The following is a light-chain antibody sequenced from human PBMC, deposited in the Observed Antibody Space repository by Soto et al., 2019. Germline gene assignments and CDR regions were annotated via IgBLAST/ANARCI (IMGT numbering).Light chain of an antibody. J-gene: IGKJ5*01. CDR2: VAS. CDR3: QQLHGYPIT. V-gene: IGKV1-13*02. Sequence: AIQLTQSLSSLSASVGDSVTITCRASQGISSSLAWYQQTPGRAPELLIYVASTLASGVPTRFGGSRSGTDFPLTVSSLQPEDFATYYCQQLHGYPITFGQGTRLEI. CDR1: QGISSS.